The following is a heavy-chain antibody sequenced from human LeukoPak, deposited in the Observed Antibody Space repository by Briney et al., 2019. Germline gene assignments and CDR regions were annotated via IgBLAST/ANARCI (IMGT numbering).Heavy chain of an antibody. CDR2: ISTSGNTI. J-gene: IGHJ4*02. CDR3: ARDGPGYSFDY. Sequence: GGSLRLSCAASGFTVSSNYMSWVRQAPGKGLEWLSCISTSGNTIYYADSVKGRFTISRDNARNSLYLQMNSLRAEDTAVYYCARDGPGYSFDYWGQGTLVTVSS. V-gene: IGHV3-11*04. D-gene: IGHD5-18*01. CDR1: GFTVSSNY.